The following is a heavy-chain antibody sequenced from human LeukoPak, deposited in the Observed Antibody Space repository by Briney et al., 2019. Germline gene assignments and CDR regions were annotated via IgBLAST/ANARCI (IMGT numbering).Heavy chain of an antibody. CDR1: GYTFTGYY. Sequence: ASVRVSYKASGYTFTGYYMHWVRQAPGQGVEWMGWINPNSGGTNYAQKFQGRVTMTRDTSISTAYMELSRLRSDDTAVYYCLVAGTRHYWGQGTLVTVSS. V-gene: IGHV1-2*02. CDR2: INPNSGGT. J-gene: IGHJ4*02. D-gene: IGHD6-19*01. CDR3: LVAGTRHY.